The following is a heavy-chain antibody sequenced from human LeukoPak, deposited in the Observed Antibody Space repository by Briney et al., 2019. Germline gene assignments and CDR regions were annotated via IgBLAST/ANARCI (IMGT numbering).Heavy chain of an antibody. V-gene: IGHV4-59*01. CDR2: IYYTGST. CDR1: GGSISSSY. Sequence: SETLSLTCTVSGGSISSSYWSWIRQPPGKGLEWIGYIYYTGSTTYNPSLKSRVTISVDTSKNQFSLKLRSVTAADTAVYYCATYGDYVNYWGQGTLVTVSS. CDR3: ATYGDYVNY. D-gene: IGHD4-17*01. J-gene: IGHJ4*02.